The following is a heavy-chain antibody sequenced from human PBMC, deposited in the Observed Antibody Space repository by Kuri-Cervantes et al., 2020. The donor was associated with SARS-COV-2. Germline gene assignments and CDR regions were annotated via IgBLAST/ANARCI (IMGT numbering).Heavy chain of an antibody. D-gene: IGHD2-15*01. CDR3: VVGFLSSRKWDY. CDR2: INPRGSGT. V-gene: IGHV1-46*01. CDR1: GSYFSDHY. J-gene: IGHJ4*02. Sequence: ASVKVSCKAFGSYFSDHYMYWVRQAPGQGREWMGIINPRGSGTMYPQKFQDRISITRDTSTSTVYMELSSLTSEDTAVYYCVVGFLSSRKWDYWGQGTLVTVSS.